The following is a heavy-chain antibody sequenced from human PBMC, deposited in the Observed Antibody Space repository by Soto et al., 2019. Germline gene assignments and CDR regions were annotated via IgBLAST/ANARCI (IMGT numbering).Heavy chain of an antibody. Sequence: SETLSLTCTVSGDSITAGGHYWAWVRQHPETGLEWLGYIYYSGTTYYNPSLKGRLIISIDTSRNQFSLSLNSVTAADTAVYFCARAPYLPMARNDFWGQGAQVTVSS. V-gene: IGHV4-30-4*08. D-gene: IGHD3-10*01. CDR1: GDSITAGGHY. CDR2: IYYSGTT. J-gene: IGHJ4*02. CDR3: ARAPYLPMARNDF.